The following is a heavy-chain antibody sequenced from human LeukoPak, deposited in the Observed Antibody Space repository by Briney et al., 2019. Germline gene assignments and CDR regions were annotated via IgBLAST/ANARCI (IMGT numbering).Heavy chain of an antibody. V-gene: IGHV4-59*01. J-gene: IGHJ4*02. CDR3: ARVLGLRDYFFDY. CDR1: VDSISSYY. Sequence: PSETLSLTCTVSVDSISSYYWSWIRQPPGKGLEWIGYIYYSGSTNYNPSLKSRVTISVDTSKNQFSLKLSSVTAADTAVYFCARVLGLRDYFFDYWGQGILVTVSS. D-gene: IGHD3-16*01. CDR2: IYYSGST.